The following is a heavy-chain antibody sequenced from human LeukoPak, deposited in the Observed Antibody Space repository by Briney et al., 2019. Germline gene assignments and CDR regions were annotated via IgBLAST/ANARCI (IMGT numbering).Heavy chain of an antibody. J-gene: IGHJ5*02. CDR2: TSGTG. Sequence: SETLSLTCTVSGDSISSHYLGWIRQPAGKGLEWIGITSGTGNYNPSLKSRVSMSVDTSKNQFSLKLSSVTAADTAVYYCARDTGSSSREPWFDPWGQGTLVTDSS. D-gene: IGHD6-6*01. V-gene: IGHV4-4*07. CDR3: ARDTGSSSREPWFDP. CDR1: GDSISSHY.